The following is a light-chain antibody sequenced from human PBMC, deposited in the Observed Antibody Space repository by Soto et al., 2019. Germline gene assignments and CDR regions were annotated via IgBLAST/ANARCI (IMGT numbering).Light chain of an antibody. Sequence: QSVLTQPPSVSGAQGQRVTISCTGSSSKIGAGYDVHWYQQLPGTAPKLLIYGNSNRPSGVPDRFSGSKSGTSASLAITGLQAEDEADYYCQSYDSSLSGYVVFGGGTKLTVL. CDR3: QSYDSSLSGYVV. CDR2: GNS. J-gene: IGLJ2*01. CDR1: SSKIGAGYD. V-gene: IGLV1-40*01.